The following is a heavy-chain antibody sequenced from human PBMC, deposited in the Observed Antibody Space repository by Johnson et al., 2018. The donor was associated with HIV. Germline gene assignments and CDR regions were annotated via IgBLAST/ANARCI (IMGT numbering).Heavy chain of an antibody. CDR2: IRYDGNSK. Sequence: QVQLVESGGGLIQPGGSLRLSCAASGFTVSNNYMSWVRQAPGKGLEWVAFIRYDGNSKYYIDSVKGRFTVSRDNSKNTLYLQMKSLRPEDTAVYYCAKESKWESRTPHAFDMWGQGTMVTVSS. J-gene: IGHJ3*02. CDR3: AKESKWESRTPHAFDM. D-gene: IGHD1-26*01. V-gene: IGHV3-30*02. CDR1: GFTVSNNY.